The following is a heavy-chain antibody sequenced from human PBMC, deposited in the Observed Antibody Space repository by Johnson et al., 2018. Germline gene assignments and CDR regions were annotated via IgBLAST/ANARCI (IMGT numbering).Heavy chain of an antibody. Sequence: VQLVQSGGGLVKPGGSLGLSCAASGFIFSTYSMNWVRQAPGKGLEGVSSISSVSSYIYYADSVKGRFIISRDNAKNSLYLQMNSLRAEDTAVYYCARVSYYCMDVWGKGTTVTVSS. V-gene: IGHV3-21*01. CDR1: GFIFSTYS. CDR3: ARVSYYCMDV. CDR2: ISSVSSYI. J-gene: IGHJ6*03.